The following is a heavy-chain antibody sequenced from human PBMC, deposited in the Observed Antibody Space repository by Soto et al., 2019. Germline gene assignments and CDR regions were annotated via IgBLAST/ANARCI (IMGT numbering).Heavy chain of an antibody. V-gene: IGHV3-23*01. CDR1: GFTFSSYA. D-gene: IGHD3-3*01. CDR3: GKDTLLIGVVTLLDD. Sequence: EVQLLESGGRLVQPGGSLRLSCAASGFTFSSYAMSWVRQAPGKGLEWVSAISGSGDTTYYVDSVKGRFTISRDNSKNTLYLQMSSLRAEDTALYYCGKDTLLIGVVTLLDDWGQGTLVTVSS. J-gene: IGHJ4*02. CDR2: ISGSGDTT.